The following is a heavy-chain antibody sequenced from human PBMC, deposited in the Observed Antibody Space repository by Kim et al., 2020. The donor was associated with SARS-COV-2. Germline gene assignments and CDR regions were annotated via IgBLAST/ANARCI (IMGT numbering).Heavy chain of an antibody. CDR2: IYSGGST. Sequence: GGSLRLSCAASGFTVSSNYMSWVRQAPGKGLEWVSVIYSGGSTYYADSVKGRFTISRDNSKNTLYLQMNSLRAEDTAVYYCASYSSGWYFWQSGAFDIWGQGTMVTVSS. J-gene: IGHJ3*02. V-gene: IGHV3-53*01. CDR1: GFTVSSNY. D-gene: IGHD6-19*01. CDR3: ASYSSGWYFWQSGAFDI.